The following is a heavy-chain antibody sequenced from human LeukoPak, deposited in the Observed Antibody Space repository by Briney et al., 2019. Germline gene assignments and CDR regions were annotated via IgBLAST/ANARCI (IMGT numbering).Heavy chain of an antibody. V-gene: IGHV3-30*03. Sequence: HPGGSLRLSCAASGFTFSSYGMHWVRQAPGKGLEWVAVISYDGNSKYYADSVKGRFTISRDTSKNTLYLQMNSLRAEDTAVYYCVTRRADWLLYIGQTDAFDFWGQGTMVTVSS. CDR2: ISYDGNSK. CDR3: VTRRADWLLYIGQTDAFDF. J-gene: IGHJ3*01. CDR1: GFTFSSYG. D-gene: IGHD3-9*01.